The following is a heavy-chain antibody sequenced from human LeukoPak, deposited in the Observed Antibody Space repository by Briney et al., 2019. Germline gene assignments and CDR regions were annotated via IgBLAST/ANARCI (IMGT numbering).Heavy chain of an antibody. CDR2: IYYSGST. CDR1: GGSISSSSYY. V-gene: IGHV4-39*01. J-gene: IGHJ3*02. CDR3: ARQGSGGRAFDI. Sequence: SETLSLTCTVSGGSISSSSYYWGWLRPPPGKGLEWIGSIYYSGSTYYNPSLKSRVTISVDTSKNQFSLKLSSVTAADTAVYYCARQGSGGRAFDIWGQGTMVTVSS. D-gene: IGHD1-26*01.